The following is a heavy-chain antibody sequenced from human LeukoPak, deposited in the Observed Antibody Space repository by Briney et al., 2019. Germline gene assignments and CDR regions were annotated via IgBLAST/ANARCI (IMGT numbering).Heavy chain of an antibody. CDR1: GLTFSSYA. CDR3: AKGDYYFDY. D-gene: IGHD3/OR15-3a*01. CDR2: ISGSGGSA. V-gene: IGHV3-23*01. Sequence: GGSLRLSCAASGLTFSSYAMSWVRQAPGKGLEWVSAISGSGGSAYYAASVKGRFTISRDNSKNTLYLQMNRLKAEDTAVYYCAKGDYYFDYWGQGTLVTVSS. J-gene: IGHJ4*02.